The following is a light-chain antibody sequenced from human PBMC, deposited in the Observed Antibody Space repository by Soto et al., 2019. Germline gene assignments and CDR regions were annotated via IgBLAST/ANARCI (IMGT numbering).Light chain of an antibody. CDR1: SSDVGGYNY. V-gene: IGLV2-14*01. CDR3: SSYTSSSPYV. CDR2: DVS. J-gene: IGLJ1*01. Sequence: QSVLTQPASVSWSPGQSITISCTGTSSDVGGYNYVSWYQQHPGKAPKLMIYDVSNRPSGVSNRFSGSKSGNTASLTISGLQAEDEADYYCSSYTSSSPYVFGTGTKPTLL.